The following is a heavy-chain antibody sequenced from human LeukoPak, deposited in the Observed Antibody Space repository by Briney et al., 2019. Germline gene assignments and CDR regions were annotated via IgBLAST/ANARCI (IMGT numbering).Heavy chain of an antibody. CDR3: AKSPSGAIFDY. J-gene: IGHJ4*02. V-gene: IGHV3-9*01. Sequence: PGGSLRLSCAASGFTFDDYAMHWVRQAPGKGLEWVSGISWNSGSIGYADSVKGRFTISRDNAKNSLYLQMNSLRAEDTALYYCAKSPSGAIFDYWGQGTLVTVSS. D-gene: IGHD3-10*01. CDR1: GFTFDDYA. CDR2: ISWNSGSI.